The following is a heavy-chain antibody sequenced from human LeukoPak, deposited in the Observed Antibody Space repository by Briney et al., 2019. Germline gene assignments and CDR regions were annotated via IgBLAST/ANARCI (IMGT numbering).Heavy chain of an antibody. Sequence: GESLQISCKGSGYSFTSYWIGWVRQMPGKGLEWMGIIYPGDSVTRYSPSFQGQVTISADKSISTAYLQWSSLKASDTAMYYCARGAYYYDSSGYYSAEYFQHWGQGTLVTVSS. CDR1: GYSFTSYW. V-gene: IGHV5-51*01. CDR3: ARGAYYYDSSGYYSAEYFQH. CDR2: IYPGDSVT. D-gene: IGHD3-22*01. J-gene: IGHJ1*01.